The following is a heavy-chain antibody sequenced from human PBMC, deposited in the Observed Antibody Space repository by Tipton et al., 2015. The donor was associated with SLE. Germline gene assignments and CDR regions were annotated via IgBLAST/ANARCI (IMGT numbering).Heavy chain of an antibody. V-gene: IGHV4-4*08. D-gene: IGHD3-10*01. Sequence: TLSLTCSVSGGSFSSHYWSWLRQPPGKGLELIGYIYPSGITSYNPSLKSRVTISRDKSKNQFSLNLSSVTAADTAVYYCASGDDLPYYLEHWGQGTLVTVSS. CDR2: IYPSGIT. CDR3: ASGDDLPYYLEH. J-gene: IGHJ4*02. CDR1: GGSFSSHY.